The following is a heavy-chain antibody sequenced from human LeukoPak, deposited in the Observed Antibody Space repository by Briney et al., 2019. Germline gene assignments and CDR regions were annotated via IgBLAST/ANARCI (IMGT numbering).Heavy chain of an antibody. V-gene: IGHV3-23*01. J-gene: IGHJ5*02. CDR2: ITGPGDGG. CDR3: AKRMYGWYWTDL. D-gene: IGHD6-19*01. CDR1: GFTFSAYA. Sequence: GGSLRLSCRASGFTFSAYAMTWVRQAPGRGLEWVSAITGPGDGGWYADAVKGRFTISRDNSKDTVYLDMNDLRVEDTAVYYCAKRMYGWYWTDLRGQGTLVTVSS.